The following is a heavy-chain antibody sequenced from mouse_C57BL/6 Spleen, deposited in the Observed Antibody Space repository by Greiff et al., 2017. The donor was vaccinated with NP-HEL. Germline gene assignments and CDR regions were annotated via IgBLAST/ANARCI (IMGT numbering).Heavy chain of an antibody. CDR3: ARPMIYDGYYVPFDY. J-gene: IGHJ2*01. Sequence: EVQLQQSGPELVKPGASVKIPCKASGYTFTDYNMDWVKQSHGKSLEWIGDINPNNGGTIYNQKFKGKATLTVDKSSSKAYMRLRSLTSEDTAVYYCARPMIYDGYYVPFDYWGQGTTLTVSS. V-gene: IGHV1-18*01. D-gene: IGHD2-3*01. CDR2: INPNNGGT. CDR1: GYTFTDYN.